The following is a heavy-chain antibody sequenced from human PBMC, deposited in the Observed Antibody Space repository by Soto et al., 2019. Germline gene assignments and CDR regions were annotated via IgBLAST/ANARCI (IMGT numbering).Heavy chain of an antibody. Sequence: GGSLRLSFAASGFTFSSYGMHWVRQAPGKGLEWVAVIWYDGSNKYYADSVKGRFTISRDNSKNTLYLQMNSLRAEDTAVYYCARGPPLYDSSGYWVMDVWGQGTTVTVSS. CDR3: ARGPPLYDSSGYWVMDV. V-gene: IGHV3-33*01. CDR1: GFTFSSYG. D-gene: IGHD3-22*01. CDR2: IWYDGSNK. J-gene: IGHJ6*02.